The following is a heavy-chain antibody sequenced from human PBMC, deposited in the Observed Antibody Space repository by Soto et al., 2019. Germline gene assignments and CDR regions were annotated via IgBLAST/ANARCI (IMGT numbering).Heavy chain of an antibody. Sequence: GGSLRLSCAASGFTFSTYSMNWVRQAPGKGLEWVSYISSSSSTIFYTDYAAPVKGRFTISRDDSKNTLYLQMNSLKTEDTAVYYCSTGLGTYYSRFDYWGLGTLVTVSS. CDR3: STGLGTYYSRFDY. CDR2: ISSSSSTI. CDR1: GFTFSTYS. V-gene: IGHV3-48*01. D-gene: IGHD3-10*01. J-gene: IGHJ4*02.